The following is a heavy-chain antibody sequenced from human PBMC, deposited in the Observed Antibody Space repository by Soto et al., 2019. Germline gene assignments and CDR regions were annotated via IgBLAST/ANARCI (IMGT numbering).Heavy chain of an antibody. J-gene: IGHJ6*02. D-gene: IGHD1-26*01. Sequence: SETLSLTCAVSGGSISSSNWWSWVRQPPGKGLEWIGEIYHSGSTNYNPSLKSRVTISVDKSKNQFSLKLSSVTAAVTAVYYCASQWELPGYYYYGMDVWGQGTTVTVSS. CDR1: GGSISSSNW. V-gene: IGHV4-4*02. CDR3: ASQWELPGYYYYGMDV. CDR2: IYHSGST.